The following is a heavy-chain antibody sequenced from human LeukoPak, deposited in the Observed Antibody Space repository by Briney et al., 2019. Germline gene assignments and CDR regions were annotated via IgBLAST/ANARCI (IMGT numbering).Heavy chain of an antibody. CDR3: ARPLRGYSGYDLGDAFDI. CDR2: ISAYNGNT. D-gene: IGHD5-12*01. CDR1: GYTLSSYG. V-gene: IGHV1-18*01. J-gene: IGHJ3*02. Sequence: ASVKVSCKASGYTLSSYGISWVRQAPGQGLEWMGWISAYNGNTNYAQKLQGRVTMITDTSTSTAYMELRSLRSDDTAVYYCARPLRGYSGYDLGDAFDIWGQGTMVTVSS.